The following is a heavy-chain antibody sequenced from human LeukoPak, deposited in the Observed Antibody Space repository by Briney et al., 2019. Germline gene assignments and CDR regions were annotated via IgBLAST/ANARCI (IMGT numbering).Heavy chain of an antibody. CDR3: VIMSHTVVPTARIYYYMDI. CDR2: FDPENAKT. D-gene: IGHD1-1*01. CDR1: GYILTELS. Sequence: ASVKVSCRVSGYILTELSIHWVRQAPGKGLEWMGSFDPENAKTMSAQTFQGRVTMSEDTSTDTAYMELRSLRSDDTAIYYCVIMSHTVVPTARIYYYMDIWGTGTTVIVSS. V-gene: IGHV1-24*01. J-gene: IGHJ6*03.